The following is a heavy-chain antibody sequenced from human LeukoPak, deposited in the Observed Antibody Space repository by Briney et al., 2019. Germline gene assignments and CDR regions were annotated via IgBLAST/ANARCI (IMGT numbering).Heavy chain of an antibody. Sequence: ASVKVSCKASGYTFTSYYMHWVRQAPGQGIEWMGIINPSGGSISYAQKFQGRVTMTRDTSTSTVYMELSSLRSEDTAVYYCARGKVVVIARNYYYYYGMDVWGQGTTVTVSS. J-gene: IGHJ6*02. CDR2: INPSGGSI. CDR1: GYTFTSYY. D-gene: IGHD3-22*01. V-gene: IGHV1-46*01. CDR3: ARGKVVVIARNYYYYYGMDV.